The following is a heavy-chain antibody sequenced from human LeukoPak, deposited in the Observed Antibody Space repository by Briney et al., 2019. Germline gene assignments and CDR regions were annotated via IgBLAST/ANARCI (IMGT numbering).Heavy chain of an antibody. CDR1: GFSLSTSGVG. V-gene: IGHV2-5*02. Sequence: SGPTLVNPTQTLSLTCTFSGFSLSTSGVGVGWIRQPPAMALEWLALIYWDDDKRYSPSLKSRLTITKDTSKNQVVLTMTNMDPVDTATYYCAHRRHYDSSDAFDIWGQGTMVTVSS. D-gene: IGHD3-22*01. CDR2: IYWDDDK. CDR3: AHRRHYDSSDAFDI. J-gene: IGHJ3*02.